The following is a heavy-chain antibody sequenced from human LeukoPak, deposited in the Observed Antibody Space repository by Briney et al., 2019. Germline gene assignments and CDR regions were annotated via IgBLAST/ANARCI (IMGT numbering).Heavy chain of an antibody. CDR1: GFTFSSFA. D-gene: IGHD2-8*01. CDR3: ARVSGKILIWPQPFGDGMDV. Sequence: PGGSRRLSCAVSGFTFSSFAMSWVRQAPGKGLEWVSVISDSGGTTFYADSVKGRFTISRDNSKNMLYMQMNSLKAEDTAVYYCARVSGKILIWPQPFGDGMDVWGQGTTVTVSS. V-gene: IGHV3-23*01. J-gene: IGHJ6*02. CDR2: ISDSGGTT.